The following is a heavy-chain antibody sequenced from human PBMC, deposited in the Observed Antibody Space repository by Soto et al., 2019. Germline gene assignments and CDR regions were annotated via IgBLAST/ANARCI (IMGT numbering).Heavy chain of an antibody. CDR3: ARRYGGNFDY. Sequence: QVQLQESGPGLVKPSETLSLTCTVSGGSINSYYWSWIRQPPGKGLEWIGYIYYSGSTNYNPSLKSRVTISVDTSKNQFSLKLRSVTGADTAVYYCARRYGGNFDYWGQGTPVTVSS. J-gene: IGHJ4*02. CDR1: GGSINSYY. D-gene: IGHD1-26*01. V-gene: IGHV4-59*01. CDR2: IYYSGST.